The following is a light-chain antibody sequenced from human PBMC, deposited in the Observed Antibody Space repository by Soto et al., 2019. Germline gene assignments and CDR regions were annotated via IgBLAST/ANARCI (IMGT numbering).Light chain of an antibody. CDR2: VNT. Sequence: QSVLTQAPSVSGAPGQSGTIACTGVSASIGAGYDVHWYQQLPGTAPKPLIYVNTNRPAGVPDRFSGSKSGTAASLAITGLQAEDEAYYYCQSSDSSLRGYVCGTGTKVTVL. CDR3: QSSDSSLRGYV. V-gene: IGLV1-40*01. J-gene: IGLJ1*01. CDR1: SASIGAGYD.